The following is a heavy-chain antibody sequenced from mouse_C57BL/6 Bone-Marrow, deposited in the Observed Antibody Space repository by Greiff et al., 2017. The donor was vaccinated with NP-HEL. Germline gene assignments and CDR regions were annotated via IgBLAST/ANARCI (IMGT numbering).Heavy chain of an antibody. CDR3: AREAGTKHFDY. Sequence: DVKLVESAGGLVQPGSSMKLSCTASGFTFSDYYMAWVRQVPEKGLEWVANINYDGSSTYYLDSLKSRFIISRDNAKNSLYLQMSSLKSEDTATYYCAREAGTKHFDYWGQGTTLTVSS. V-gene: IGHV5-16*01. CDR1: GFTFSDYY. D-gene: IGHD4-1*01. CDR2: INYDGSST. J-gene: IGHJ2*01.